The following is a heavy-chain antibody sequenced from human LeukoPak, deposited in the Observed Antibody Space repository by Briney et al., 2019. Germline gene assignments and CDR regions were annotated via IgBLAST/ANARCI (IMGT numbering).Heavy chain of an antibody. CDR2: FDSEDGET. J-gene: IGHJ4*02. Sequence: ASVKVSCKVSGYTLTELSMHWVRQAPRKGLEWMGGFDSEDGETIYAQKFQGRVTMTEDTSTDTAYMELSSLRSDDTAVYYCARSGHRRYYYSSGPEYWGQGTLVTVSS. CDR3: ARSGHRRYYYSSGPEY. D-gene: IGHD3-10*01. V-gene: IGHV1-24*01. CDR1: GYTLTELS.